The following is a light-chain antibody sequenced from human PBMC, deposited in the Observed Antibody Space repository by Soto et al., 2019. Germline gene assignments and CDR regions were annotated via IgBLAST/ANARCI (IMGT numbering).Light chain of an antibody. V-gene: IGKV1-5*03. J-gene: IGKJ1*01. Sequence: DIQMTQSPSTLSAFVGDTVTITSRASQSIDTWLAWHQQKPGRAPKLLISKASALESGVPSRFSGSGSGTDFTLTIRDVQPDDFVIYYCQQYNSYRAFGQGTKVEI. CDR1: QSIDTW. CDR2: KAS. CDR3: QQYNSYRA.